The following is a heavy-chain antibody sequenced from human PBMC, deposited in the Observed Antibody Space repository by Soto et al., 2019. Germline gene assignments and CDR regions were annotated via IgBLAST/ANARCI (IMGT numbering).Heavy chain of an antibody. J-gene: IGHJ4*02. Sequence: EVQLVESGGGLVQPGGSLKLSCAASGFTFSGSAMHWVRQASGKGLEWVGRIRSKANSYATAYAASVEGRFTISRDDSKNTAYLQMNSLKTEDTAVYYCTAGWAAAAGTPEDYWGQGTLVTVSS. CDR3: TAGWAAAAGTPEDY. CDR1: GFTFSGSA. CDR2: IRSKANSYAT. V-gene: IGHV3-73*02. D-gene: IGHD6-13*01.